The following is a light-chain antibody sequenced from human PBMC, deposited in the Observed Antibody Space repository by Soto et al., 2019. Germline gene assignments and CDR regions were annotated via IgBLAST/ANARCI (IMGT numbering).Light chain of an antibody. J-gene: IGKJ1*01. CDR1: QSVSSSY. CDR2: GAS. Sequence: EIVLTQSPGTLSLSPGERATLSCRASQSVSSSYLAWYQQKPGQAPRLLIYGASSRATGIPDRFSGSGSGTDFTLTISRLEPEDCAVYYCQQYGSSPETLGQGTKVEIK. CDR3: QQYGSSPET. V-gene: IGKV3-20*01.